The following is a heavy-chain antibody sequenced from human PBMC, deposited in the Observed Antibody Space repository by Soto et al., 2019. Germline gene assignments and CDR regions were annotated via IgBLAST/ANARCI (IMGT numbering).Heavy chain of an antibody. CDR1: GYSFTSYW. Sequence: GESLKISCKGSGYSFTSYWIGWVRQMPGKGLEWMGIIYPGDSDTRYSPSFQGQVTISADKSISTAYLQWSSLKASDTAMYYCARQIRGYSYSFHCYYYGMDVWGQGTTVTVSS. J-gene: IGHJ6*02. CDR3: ARQIRGYSYSFHCYYYGMDV. CDR2: IYPGDSDT. V-gene: IGHV5-51*01. D-gene: IGHD5-18*01.